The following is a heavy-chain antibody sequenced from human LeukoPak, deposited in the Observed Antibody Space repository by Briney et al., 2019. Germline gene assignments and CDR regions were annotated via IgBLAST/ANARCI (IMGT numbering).Heavy chain of an antibody. J-gene: IGHJ4*02. V-gene: IGHV3-20*04. CDR3: ARDLGQLWPGGLFDY. CDR2: INWNGGST. CDR1: GFTFSSYS. D-gene: IGHD5-18*01. Sequence: RTGGSLRLSCAASGFTFSSYSMSWVRQAPGKGLEWVSGINWNGGSTGYADSVKGRFTISRDNAKNSLYLQMNSLRAEDTALYYCARDLGQLWPGGLFDYWGQGTLVTVSS.